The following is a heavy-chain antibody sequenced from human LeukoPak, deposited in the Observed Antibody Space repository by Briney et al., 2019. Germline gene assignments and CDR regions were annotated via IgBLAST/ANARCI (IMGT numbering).Heavy chain of an antibody. V-gene: IGHV3-33*08. J-gene: IGHJ3*02. CDR2: IWYDGSNK. Sequence: GGSLRLSCAASGFTFSSYGMHWVRQAPGKGLEWVAVIWYDGSNKYYADSVKGRSTISRDNSKNTLYLQMNSLRAEDTAVYYCARTYYDFWSGYPHGAFDIWGQGTMVTVSS. CDR3: ARTYYDFWSGYPHGAFDI. D-gene: IGHD3-3*01. CDR1: GFTFSSYG.